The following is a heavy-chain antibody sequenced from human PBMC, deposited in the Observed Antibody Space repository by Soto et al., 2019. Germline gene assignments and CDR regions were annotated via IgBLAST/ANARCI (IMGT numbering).Heavy chain of an antibody. CDR3: ARVPIRIVVVVAATSQLDY. J-gene: IGHJ4*02. Sequence: ASVNVSCKASGYTFTSYGISWVRQAPGQGLEWMGWTSAYNGNTNYAQKLQGRVTMTTDTSTSTAYMELRSLRSDDTAVYYCARVPIRIVVVVAATSQLDYWGQGTLVTVSS. CDR1: GYTFTSYG. V-gene: IGHV1-18*01. D-gene: IGHD2-15*01. CDR2: TSAYNGNT.